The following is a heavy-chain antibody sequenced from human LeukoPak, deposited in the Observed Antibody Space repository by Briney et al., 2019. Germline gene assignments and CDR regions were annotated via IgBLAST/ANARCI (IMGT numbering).Heavy chain of an antibody. CDR1: GYSFTSYW. J-gene: IGHJ3*02. CDR3: ASGYSYDAFDI. Sequence: GESLKISCKGSGYSFTSYWIGWVRQMPGKGLEWMGIIYPGDPDTRYSPSFQGQVTISADKSISTAYLQWSGLKASDTAMYYYASGYSYDAFDIWGQGTMVTVSS. CDR2: IYPGDPDT. D-gene: IGHD5-18*01. V-gene: IGHV5-51*01.